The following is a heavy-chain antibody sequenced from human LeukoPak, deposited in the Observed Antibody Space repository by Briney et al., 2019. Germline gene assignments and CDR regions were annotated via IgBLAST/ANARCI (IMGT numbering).Heavy chain of an antibody. CDR1: GGSFSGYY. J-gene: IGHJ3*02. Sequence: SETLSLTCAVYGGSFSGYYWSWIRQPPGKGLEWIGEINHSGSTNYNPSLKSRVTISVDTSKNQLSLKLSSVTAADTAVYYCARGRAGYCSSTSCWGRSFDIWGQGTMVTVSS. D-gene: IGHD2-2*03. CDR3: ARGRAGYCSSTSCWGRSFDI. CDR2: INHSGST. V-gene: IGHV4-34*01.